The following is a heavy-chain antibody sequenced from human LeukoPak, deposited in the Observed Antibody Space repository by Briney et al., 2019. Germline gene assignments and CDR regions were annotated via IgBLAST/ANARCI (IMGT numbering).Heavy chain of an antibody. D-gene: IGHD2-21*02. V-gene: IGHV3-21*04. CDR2: ISSSSYI. J-gene: IGHJ4*02. Sequence: GGSLRLSCAASGFTFSSYSMNWVRQAPGKGLEWVSSISSSSYIYYADSVKGRFTISRDNAKNSLYLQMNSLRAEDTAVYYCARVVVVTAMRADYFDYWGQGTLVTVSS. CDR1: GFTFSSYS. CDR3: ARVVVVTAMRADYFDY.